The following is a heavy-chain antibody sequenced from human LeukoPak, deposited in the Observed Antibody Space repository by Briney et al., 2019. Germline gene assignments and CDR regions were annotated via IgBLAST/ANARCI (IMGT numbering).Heavy chain of an antibody. CDR2: ISYDGSNK. Sequence: GGSLRLSCAASGFTFSSYGMHWVRQAPGKGLEWVAVISYDGSNKYYADSVKGRFTISRDNSKNTLYLQMNSLRAEDTAVYYCAREVHHGAGYYDSSGYYPGWFDPWGQGTLVTVSS. CDR3: AREVHHGAGYYDSSGYYPGWFDP. J-gene: IGHJ5*02. CDR1: GFTFSSYG. D-gene: IGHD3-22*01. V-gene: IGHV3-30*03.